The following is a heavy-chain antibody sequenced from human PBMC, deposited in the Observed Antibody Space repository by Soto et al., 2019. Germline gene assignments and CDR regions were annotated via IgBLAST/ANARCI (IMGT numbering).Heavy chain of an antibody. CDR1: GGTFSSYA. D-gene: IGHD5-18*01. CDR3: ARDKVTDYYYYGMDV. Sequence: SVKVSGTASGGTFSSYAMRWVRPAPGQGLEWMGGIIPIFGTANYAQKFQGRVTITADESTSTAYMELSSLRSEDTAVYYCARDKVTDYYYYGMDVWGQGTTVTV. CDR2: IIPIFGTA. V-gene: IGHV1-69*13. J-gene: IGHJ6*02.